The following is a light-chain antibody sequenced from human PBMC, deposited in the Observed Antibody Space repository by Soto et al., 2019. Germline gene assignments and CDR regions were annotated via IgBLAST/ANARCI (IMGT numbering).Light chain of an antibody. J-gene: IGLJ1*01. V-gene: IGLV2-11*01. CDR2: DVT. Sequence: QSALTQPRSVSGSPGQAVTFSCTGTNSDVGGYDYVSWYQQLPGEAPKLIIYDVTKRPSGVPNRFSGSKSGNTASLTISGLQAEDEAAYFCSAFAGSYSHVFGSGSKVTAL. CDR1: NSDVGGYDY. CDR3: SAFAGSYSHV.